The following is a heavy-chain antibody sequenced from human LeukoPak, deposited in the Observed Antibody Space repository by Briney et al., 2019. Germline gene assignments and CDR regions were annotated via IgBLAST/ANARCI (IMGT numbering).Heavy chain of an antibody. J-gene: IGHJ6*03. CDR2: ISGSGGST. V-gene: IGHV3-23*01. CDR3: AKGSDISGYSYYYYMDV. CDR1: GFTFSSYA. D-gene: IGHD2-15*01. Sequence: QPGGSLRLSCAASGFTFSSYAMSWVRQAPGKGLEWVSAISGSGGSTFYADSVKGRFTISRDNSKNTLYLQMISLKAEDTAEDTAVYYCAKGSDISGYSYYYYMDVWGKGTTVTVSS.